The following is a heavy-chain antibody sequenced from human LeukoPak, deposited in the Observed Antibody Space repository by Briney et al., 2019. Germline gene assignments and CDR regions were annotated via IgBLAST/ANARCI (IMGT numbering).Heavy chain of an antibody. CDR1: GGSISSYY. V-gene: IGHV4-59*08. CDR2: IYYSGST. Sequence: SETLSLTCTVSGGSISSYYWSWIRQPPGKGLEWIGYIYYSGSTNYNPSLKSRVTISVDTSKNQFSLKLSSVTAADTAVYYCARLEAARGAFDYWGQGTLVTVSS. CDR3: ARLEAARGAFDY. D-gene: IGHD6-6*01. J-gene: IGHJ4*02.